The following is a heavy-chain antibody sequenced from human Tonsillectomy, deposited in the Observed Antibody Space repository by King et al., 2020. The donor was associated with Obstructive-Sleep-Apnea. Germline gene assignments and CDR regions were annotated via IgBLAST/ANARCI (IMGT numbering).Heavy chain of an antibody. CDR1: GFTVSSNY. CDR3: ARALGYCSGGSCYRYYWHVDL. D-gene: IGHD2-15*01. V-gene: IGHV3-66*01. CDR2: IYSGGRT. J-gene: IGHJ2*01. Sequence: VQLVESGGGLVQPGGSLRLSCAASGFTVSSNYMSWVRQAPGKGLEWVSVIYSGGRTHYADSVKGRFTISRDNSKNTLYLQMNSLRAEDTAVYYCARALGYCSGGSCYRYYWHVDLWGRGTLVTVAS.